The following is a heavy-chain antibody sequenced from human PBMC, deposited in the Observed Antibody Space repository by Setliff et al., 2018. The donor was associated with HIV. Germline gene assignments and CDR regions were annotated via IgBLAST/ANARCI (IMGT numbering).Heavy chain of an antibody. Sequence: SETLSLTCTVSGGSISSGDYYWTWIRQPAGKGLQWIGRIHTSGNTNYNPSLKSRVTISVDTSKSPFSLKLSSLTAADTAVYYCAGGRTQWPNYNYFDPWGLGTLVTVSS. CDR2: IHTSGNT. V-gene: IGHV4-61*02. CDR1: GGSISSGDYY. J-gene: IGHJ5*02. D-gene: IGHD6-19*01. CDR3: AGGRTQWPNYNYFDP.